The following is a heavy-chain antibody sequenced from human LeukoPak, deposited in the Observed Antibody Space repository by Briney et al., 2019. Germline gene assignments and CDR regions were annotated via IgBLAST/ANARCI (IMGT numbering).Heavy chain of an antibody. D-gene: IGHD4-23*01. Sequence: GGSLRLSCAASGFTFSSYAMSWVRQAPGKGLEWVSAISGSGGSTYYADSVKGRFTISRDNSKNTLYLQMNSLRAEDTAIYYCAKDHGGISRITGAVAGYWGQGTLVTVSS. J-gene: IGHJ4*02. CDR1: GFTFSSYA. CDR3: AKDHGGISRITGAVAGY. CDR2: ISGSGGST. V-gene: IGHV3-23*01.